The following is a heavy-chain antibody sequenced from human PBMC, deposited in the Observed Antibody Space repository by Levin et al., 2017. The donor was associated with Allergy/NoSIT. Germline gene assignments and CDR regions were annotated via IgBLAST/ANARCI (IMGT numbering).Heavy chain of an antibody. Sequence: GESLKISCAASGFTFSSYGMHWVRQAPGKGLEWVAVISYDGSNKYYADSVKGRFTISRDNSKNTLYLQMNSLRAEDTAVYYCAKGNGSGSYYTPNYYYYYMDVWGKGTTVTVSS. CDR3: AKGNGSGSYYTPNYYYYYMDV. CDR1: GFTFSSYG. V-gene: IGHV3-30*18. J-gene: IGHJ6*03. CDR2: ISYDGSNK. D-gene: IGHD3-10*01.